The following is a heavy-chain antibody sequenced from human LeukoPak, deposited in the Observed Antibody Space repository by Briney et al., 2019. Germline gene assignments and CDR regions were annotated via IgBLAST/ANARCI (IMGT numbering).Heavy chain of an antibody. V-gene: IGHV4-4*07. CDR2: IYTSGTI. D-gene: IGHD5-12*01. CDR1: GGSISTYY. Sequence: SETLSLTCNVSGGSISTYYWSWIRLPAGKGLEWIGRIYTSGTINYNPSLQSRVTISGDKSKNQFSLKLRSVTAADTAVYYCARETHSGPFMDYWGQGILVTVSS. J-gene: IGHJ4*02. CDR3: ARETHSGPFMDY.